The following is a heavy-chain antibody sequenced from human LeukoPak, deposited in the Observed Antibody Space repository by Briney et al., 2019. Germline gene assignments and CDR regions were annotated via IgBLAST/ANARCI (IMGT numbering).Heavy chain of an antibody. V-gene: IGHV3-74*01. D-gene: IGHD1-14*01. CDR2: ISWNSGSI. Sequence: TGGSLRLSCAASGFTFSTYWMHWVRQAPGKGLVWVSGISWNSGSIGYADSVKGRFTISRDNAKNSLYLQMNSLRAEDTAVYYCARGALGMSGRIVDAFDIWGQGTRVTVSS. CDR1: GFTFSTYW. J-gene: IGHJ3*02. CDR3: ARGALGMSGRIVDAFDI.